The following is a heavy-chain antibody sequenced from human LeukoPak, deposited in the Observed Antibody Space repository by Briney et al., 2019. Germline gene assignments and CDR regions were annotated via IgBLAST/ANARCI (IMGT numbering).Heavy chain of an antibody. CDR2: IIPIFGTA. Sequence: SVKVSCKASGGTFSSYAISWVRQAPGQGLEWMGRIIPIFGTANYAQKFQGRDTITTDESTSTAYMELSSLRSEDTAVYYCARDGGGAYCGGDCYTYFQHWGQGTLVTVSS. V-gene: IGHV1-69*05. J-gene: IGHJ1*01. D-gene: IGHD2-21*02. CDR1: GGTFSSYA. CDR3: ARDGGGAYCGGDCYTYFQH.